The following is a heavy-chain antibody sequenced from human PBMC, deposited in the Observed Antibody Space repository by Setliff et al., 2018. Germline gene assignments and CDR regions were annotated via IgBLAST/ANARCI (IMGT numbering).Heavy chain of an antibody. CDR2: IYTSGST. CDR3: ARSRTIAVKGGVFAV. CDR1: GDPMSSRRYY. J-gene: IGHJ2*01. V-gene: IGHV4-61*09. Sequence: KASETLSLTCTVSGDPMSSRRYYWAWIRQPAGKGLEWIGQIYTSGSTYYNPSLKSRVTISLDTSENQFSLELSSVTAADTAVYYCARSRTIAVKGGVFAVWGRGTLVTVSS. D-gene: IGHD6-19*01.